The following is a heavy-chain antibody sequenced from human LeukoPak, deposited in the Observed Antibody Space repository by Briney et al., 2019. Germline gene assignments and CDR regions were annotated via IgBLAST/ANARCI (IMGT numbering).Heavy chain of an antibody. CDR1: GFTFSSYS. J-gene: IGHJ2*01. CDR2: ISSRSSDI. V-gene: IGHV3-21*06. Sequence: GGSLRLSCAASGFTFSSYSMNWVRQAPGKGLEWVAYISSRSSDIYNADSLKGRFTISRDNAKNSLYLQMNNLGAEDTAVYYCAKGGPPNSSNWHSTFLYFDLWGRGTLVTVSS. D-gene: IGHD6-13*01. CDR3: AKGGPPNSSNWHSTFLYFDL.